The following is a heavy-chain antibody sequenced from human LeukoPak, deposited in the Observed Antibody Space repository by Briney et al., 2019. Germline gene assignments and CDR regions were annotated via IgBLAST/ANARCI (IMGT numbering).Heavy chain of an antibody. V-gene: IGHV1-2*02. D-gene: IGHD2-2*01. CDR1: GYTFAGHY. Sequence: ASVKVSCKASGYTFAGHYMHWVRQAPGQGLEWIGWVDPISGASTYAQKFQGRVTMTRDTSITTAYMELSSLTSDDTAVYYCATKGDGYCRSTNCQGAFDFWGQGSMVIVSS. CDR3: ATKGDGYCRSTNCQGAFDF. J-gene: IGHJ3*01. CDR2: VDPISGAS.